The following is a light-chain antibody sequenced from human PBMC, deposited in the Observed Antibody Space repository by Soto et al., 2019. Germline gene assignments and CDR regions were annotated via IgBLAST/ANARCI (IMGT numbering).Light chain of an antibody. CDR2: EVS. CDR3: SSYTSGSPYV. Sequence: QSALTQPASVSGSPGQSFTIYGTGTASDVGGYNYVSWYQRHPAKAPKLMIYEVSNRPSGVSNRFSGSKSGNTASLTISGLQAEDEADYYFSSYTSGSPYVFGTGTKLTVL. CDR1: ASDVGGYNY. V-gene: IGLV2-14*01. J-gene: IGLJ1*01.